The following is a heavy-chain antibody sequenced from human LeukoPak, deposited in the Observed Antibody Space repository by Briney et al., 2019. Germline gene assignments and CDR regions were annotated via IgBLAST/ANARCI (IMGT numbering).Heavy chain of an antibody. J-gene: IGHJ6*03. CDR1: GGSISSYY. CDR2: IYYSGST. V-gene: IGHV4-59*01. CDR3: ARTTEGGYTYGYFYYYYMDV. Sequence: SETLSLTCTVSGGSISSYYWSWLRQPPGKGLEWIGYIYYSGSTNYNPSLKSRVTISVDTSKNQFSLELTSVTAADTAVYYCARTTEGGYTYGYFYYYYMDVWGKGTTVTVSS. D-gene: IGHD5-18*01.